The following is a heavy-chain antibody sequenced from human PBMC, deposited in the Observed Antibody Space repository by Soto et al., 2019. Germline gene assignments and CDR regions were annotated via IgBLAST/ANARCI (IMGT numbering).Heavy chain of an antibody. CDR1: GFAFSSYA. V-gene: IGHV3-64D*06. J-gene: IGHJ4*02. Sequence: VGSLRLSCSASGFAFSSYAMHWVRQTPGEGLEYVSAISPQGGSTYYADSVKGRFTISRDDSKNTVYLQMSSLRPDDTAVYYCVNMMIARGAFDFWGQRTLVTVSS. D-gene: IGHD2-21*01. CDR3: VNMMIARGAFDF. CDR2: ISPQGGST.